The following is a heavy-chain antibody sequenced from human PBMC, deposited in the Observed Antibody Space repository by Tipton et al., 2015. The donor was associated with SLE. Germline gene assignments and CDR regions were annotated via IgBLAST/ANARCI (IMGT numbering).Heavy chain of an antibody. J-gene: IGHJ3*02. Sequence: TLSLTCTVSGGSISSYYWSWIRQPPGKGLEWIGYIYYSGSTNYNPSLKSRVTISVDTSKNQFSLKLSSVTAADTAVYYCARLLNESGYRAGGDAFDIWGQGSMVTVSS. D-gene: IGHD3-3*01. CDR1: GGSISSYY. CDR2: IYYSGST. V-gene: IGHV4-59*01. CDR3: ARLLNESGYRAGGDAFDI.